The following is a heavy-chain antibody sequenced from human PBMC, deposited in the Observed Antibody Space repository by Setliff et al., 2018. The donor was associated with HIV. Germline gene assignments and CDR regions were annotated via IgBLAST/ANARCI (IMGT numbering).Heavy chain of an antibody. Sequence: GASVKVSCKTTGGTFNIFSITWVRQAPGQGLEWMGGIIPFFRTANYAQKFQGRVTITADESTSTAYLELSSLRSEDTAVYYSARAATITYYFDYWGKGTLVTGSS. V-gene: IGHV1-69*13. J-gene: IGHJ4*02. D-gene: IGHD5-12*01. CDR1: GGTFNIFS. CDR3: ARAATITYYFDY. CDR2: IIPFFRTA.